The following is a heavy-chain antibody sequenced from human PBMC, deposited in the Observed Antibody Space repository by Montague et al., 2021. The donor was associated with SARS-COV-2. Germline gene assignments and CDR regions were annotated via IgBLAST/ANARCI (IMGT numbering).Heavy chain of an antibody. V-gene: IGHV4-34*01. CDR2: INYCGST. J-gene: IGHJ4*02. CDR3: ARGDPGY. Sequence: SETLSLTCAVYGGSFSDYHWTWIRQPPGEGLEWIGQINYCGSTNYNPSLKSRVTISIDTSKNQFSLTLTSVTAADTAVNYCARGDPGYWGQGTLVTVSS. CDR1: GGSFSDYH.